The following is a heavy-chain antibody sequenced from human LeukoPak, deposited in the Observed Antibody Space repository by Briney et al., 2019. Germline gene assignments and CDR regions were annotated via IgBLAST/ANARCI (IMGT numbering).Heavy chain of an antibody. CDR3: AKLGEIWFGELLSSFDY. D-gene: IGHD3-10*01. V-gene: IGHV3-23*01. CDR1: GFTISSYA. Sequence: PGGSLRLSCAASGFTISSYAMSWVRQAPGKGLEWVSAISGSGGSTYYADSVRGRFTISRDNSKNTLYLQMNSLRAEDTAVYYCAKLGEIWFGELLSSFDYWGQGTLVTVSS. CDR2: ISGSGGST. J-gene: IGHJ4*02.